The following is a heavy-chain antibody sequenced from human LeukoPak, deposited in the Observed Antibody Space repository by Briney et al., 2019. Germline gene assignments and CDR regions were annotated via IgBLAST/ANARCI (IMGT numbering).Heavy chain of an antibody. V-gene: IGHV1-18*01. CDR3: ARFLVRAPQYQPLSDYYYYYGMDV. D-gene: IGHD2-2*01. Sequence: GASVKVSCKASGYTFTSYGISWVRQAPGQGLEWMGWISAYNGNTNYAQKLQGRVTMTTDTSTSTAYMELRSLRSDDTAVYYCARFLVRAPQYQPLSDYYYYYGMDVWGQGTTVTVSS. J-gene: IGHJ6*02. CDR2: ISAYNGNT. CDR1: GYTFTSYG.